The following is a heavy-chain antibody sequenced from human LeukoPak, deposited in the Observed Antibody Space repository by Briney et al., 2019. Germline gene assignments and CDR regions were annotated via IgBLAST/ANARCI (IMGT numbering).Heavy chain of an antibody. D-gene: IGHD1-1*01. CDR2: ISAYNGNT. J-gene: IGHJ5*02. V-gene: IGHV1-18*04. CDR3: ASVSIRGWFDP. CDR1: GYTFTSYY. Sequence: ATVKVSCKASGYTFTSYYMHWVRQAPGQGLEWMGWISAYNGNTNYAQKLQGRVTMTTDTSTSTAYMELRSLRSDDTAVYYCASVSIRGWFDPWGQGTLVTVSS.